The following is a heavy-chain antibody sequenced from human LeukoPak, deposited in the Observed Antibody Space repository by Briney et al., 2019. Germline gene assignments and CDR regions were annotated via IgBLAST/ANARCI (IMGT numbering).Heavy chain of an antibody. CDR1: GFTFSSYW. CDR3: ARLELGAYYDSSGHL. J-gene: IGHJ4*02. D-gene: IGHD3-22*01. Sequence: GGSLRLSCAASGFTFSSYWMSWVRQAPGKGLEWVANIKQDGSEKYYVDSVKGRFTIPRDNAKNSLYLQMNSLRAEDTAVYYCARLELGAYYDSSGHLWGQGTLVTVSS. CDR2: IKQDGSEK. V-gene: IGHV3-7*01.